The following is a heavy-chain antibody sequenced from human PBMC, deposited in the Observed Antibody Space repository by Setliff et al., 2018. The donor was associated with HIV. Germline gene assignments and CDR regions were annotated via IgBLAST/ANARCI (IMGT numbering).Heavy chain of an antibody. CDR2: IYYSGST. D-gene: IGHD5-12*01. CDR1: GGSIRSYY. J-gene: IGHJ2*01. V-gene: IGHV4-59*01. Sequence: SETLSLTCTVSGGSIRSYYWSWIRQPPGKGLEWIGYIYYSGSTNYNPSLKSRVTISVGTSKNQFSLKLSSVTAADTAVYYCARAGGGGRWLRLSYWYFDLWGRGTLVTVSS. CDR3: ARAGGGGRWLRLSYWYFDL.